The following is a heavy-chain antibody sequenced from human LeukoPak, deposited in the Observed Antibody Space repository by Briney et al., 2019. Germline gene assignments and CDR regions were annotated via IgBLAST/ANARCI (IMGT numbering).Heavy chain of an antibody. Sequence: GASVKVSCKTSGYTFTGYYLHWVRQAPGQGLEWMGWINPNSGGTNHAQKFQGRVTMTRDTSISTAYMELSRLRSDDTAVYYCARDCSGVSCYGAFDIWGQGTMVTVSS. CDR3: ARDCSGVSCYGAFDI. D-gene: IGHD2-15*01. CDR2: INPNSGGT. J-gene: IGHJ3*02. CDR1: GYTFTGYY. V-gene: IGHV1-2*02.